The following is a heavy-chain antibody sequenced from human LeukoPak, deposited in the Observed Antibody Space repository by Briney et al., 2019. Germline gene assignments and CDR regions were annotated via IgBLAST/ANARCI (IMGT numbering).Heavy chain of an antibody. CDR1: GDSISTYY. CDR2: SYYSGIT. CDR3: ARGEPVDY. Sequence: SETLSLTCTVSGDSISTYYWSWIRQSPGKGLEWIGYSYYSGITSYNPSLKSRVTMSVDESKNQLSLKVNFVTAADTAVYYCARGEPVDYWGQGTLVTVSS. D-gene: IGHD1-14*01. V-gene: IGHV4-59*01. J-gene: IGHJ4*02.